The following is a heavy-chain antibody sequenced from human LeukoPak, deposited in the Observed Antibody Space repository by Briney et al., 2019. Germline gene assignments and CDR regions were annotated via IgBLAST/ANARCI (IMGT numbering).Heavy chain of an antibody. CDR1: GFTFNNYG. CDR3: ARGPIVVVPAASYMDV. D-gene: IGHD2-2*01. J-gene: IGHJ6*03. Sequence: GGSLRLSCAASGFTFNNYGMHWVRQAPGKGLEWVSAISGSDSSAYYADSVKGRFTISRDNSKNTMYLQMNSLRAEDTAVYYCARGPIVVVPAASYMDVWGKGTTVTISS. V-gene: IGHV3-23*01. CDR2: ISGSDSSA.